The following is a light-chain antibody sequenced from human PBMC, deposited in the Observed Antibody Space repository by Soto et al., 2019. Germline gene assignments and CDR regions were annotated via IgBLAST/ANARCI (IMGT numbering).Light chain of an antibody. CDR3: QQNGALPPT. CDR2: DTS. J-gene: IGKJ1*01. Sequence: EVVLTQSPGTLSLSPGESATLSCRASQSVISNFLAWYQQKPAQAPRLLIYDTSNRATGIPDRFSGSGSGTDFTLTISRLETEDFAVYYCQQNGALPPTFGQGTKVEIK. V-gene: IGKV3-20*01. CDR1: QSVISNF.